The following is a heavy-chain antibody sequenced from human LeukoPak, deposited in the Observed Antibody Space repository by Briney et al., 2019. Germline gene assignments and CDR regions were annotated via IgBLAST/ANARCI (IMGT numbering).Heavy chain of an antibody. CDR2: ISGSGGST. J-gene: IGHJ5*02. CDR3: ANGGNSGFNWFDP. CDR1: GFTFSSYA. D-gene: IGHD4-23*01. V-gene: IGHV3-23*01. Sequence: GGSLRLSCAASGFTFSSYAVSWVRQAPGKGLEWVSAISGSGGSTYYADSVKGRFTISRDNSKNTLYLQMNSLRAEDTAVYYCANGGNSGFNWFDPWGQGTLVTVSS.